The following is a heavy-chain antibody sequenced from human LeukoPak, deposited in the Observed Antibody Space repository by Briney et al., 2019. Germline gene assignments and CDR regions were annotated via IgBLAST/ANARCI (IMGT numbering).Heavy chain of an antibody. J-gene: IGHJ4*02. D-gene: IGHD3-22*01. CDR1: GLTFNNYW. CDR3: ARLAVVVVITSNFDY. V-gene: IGHV3-7*01. CDR2: INQDGSEK. Sequence: PGGSLRLSCAASGLTFNNYWMNWVRQAPGKGLEWVANINQDGSEKYYVDSVKGRFTISRDNAKNSLYLQMNSLRAEDTAVYYCARLAVVVVITSNFDYWGQGTLVTVSS.